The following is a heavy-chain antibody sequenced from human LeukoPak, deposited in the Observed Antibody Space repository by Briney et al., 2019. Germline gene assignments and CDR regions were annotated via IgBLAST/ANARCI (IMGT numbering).Heavy chain of an antibody. J-gene: IGHJ4*02. D-gene: IGHD6-19*01. Sequence: PSETLSLTCTVSGGSISTSDYYWGWIRQPPGKGLEWIGSIYYSGSTYYNPSLKSRVTISVDTSKNQFSLKLSSVTAADTAVYYCARRDFSSGWYRGNYWGQGTLVTVSS. V-gene: IGHV4-39*01. CDR3: ARRDFSSGWYRGNY. CDR1: GGSISTSDYY. CDR2: IYYSGST.